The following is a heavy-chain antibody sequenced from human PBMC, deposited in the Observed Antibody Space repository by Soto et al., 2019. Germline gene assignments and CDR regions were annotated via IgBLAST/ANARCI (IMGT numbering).Heavy chain of an antibody. CDR3: ARVTRTVGATPDP. CDR1: GYTFTSYG. Sequence: GASVKVSCKASGYTFTSYGISWVRQAPGQGLEWMGWISAYNGNANYAQKLQGRVTMTTDTSTSTAYMELRSLRSDDTAVYYCARVTRTVGATPDPWGQGTLVNVSS. J-gene: IGHJ5*02. CDR2: ISAYNGNA. D-gene: IGHD1-26*01. V-gene: IGHV1-18*01.